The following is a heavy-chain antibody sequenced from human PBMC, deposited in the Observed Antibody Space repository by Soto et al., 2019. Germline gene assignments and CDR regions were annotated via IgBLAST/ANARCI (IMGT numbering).Heavy chain of an antibody. D-gene: IGHD2-15*01. V-gene: IGHV1-69*02. CDR1: GGTFSSYT. CDR3: ATKGYCSGGSCFLYYYYGMDV. J-gene: IGHJ6*04. CDR2: IIPILGIA. Sequence: QVQLVQSGAEVKKPGSSVKVSCKASGGTFSSYTISWVRQAPGQGLEWMGRIIPILGIANYAQKFQGRVTITADKYTSTAYMELSSLRSEDTAVYYCATKGYCSGGSCFLYYYYGMDVGGKGTTVTVSS.